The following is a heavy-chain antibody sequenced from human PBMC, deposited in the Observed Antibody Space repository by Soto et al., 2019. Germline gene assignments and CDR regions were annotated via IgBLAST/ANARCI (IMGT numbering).Heavy chain of an antibody. CDR1: GGSISTYY. CDR2: IYINGRT. V-gene: IGHV4-4*07. CDR3: ARGEYFGDYDY. J-gene: IGHJ4*02. Sequence: QVQLQESGPGLVKPSETLSLTCSVSGGSISTYYWNWIRQPAGKGLEWIGRIYINGRTNYNPSLESRVTMSVDTSKNQFSLKLSSVTAADTAVYYCARGEYFGDYDYWGQGTQVTVSS. D-gene: IGHD4-17*01.